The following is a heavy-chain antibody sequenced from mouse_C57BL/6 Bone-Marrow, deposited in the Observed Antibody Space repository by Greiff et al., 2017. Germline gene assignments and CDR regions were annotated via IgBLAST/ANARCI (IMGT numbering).Heavy chain of an antibody. CDR3: ARGDNNGGYCVDY. D-gene: IGHD1-3*01. Sequence: QVQLKESGAELVKPGASVKMSCKASGYTFTTYPIEWMKQNHGKSLEWIGNFHPYNDDTKYNEKFKGKATLTVEKSSSTVYLQLSRLTSEDSAVYYCARGDNNGGYCVDYWGQGTTLTVSS. J-gene: IGHJ2*01. CDR2: FHPYNDDT. CDR1: GYTFTTYP. V-gene: IGHV1-47*01.